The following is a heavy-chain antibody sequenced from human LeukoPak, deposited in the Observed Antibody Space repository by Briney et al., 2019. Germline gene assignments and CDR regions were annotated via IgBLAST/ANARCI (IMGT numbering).Heavy chain of an antibody. J-gene: IGHJ6*02. V-gene: IGHV4-39*01. CDR1: GGSISSNGYF. CDR2: IYHTGRT. D-gene: IGHD6-13*01. Sequence: SETLSLTCTVSGGSISSNGYFWSWIRQPPGKGLEWIGTIYHTGRTYDNPSLKSRVTISIDTSKNQFSLNLSSVTAADAAVYYCAGGEYSSSWTSMDVWGQGTTVTVSS. CDR3: AGGEYSSSWTSMDV.